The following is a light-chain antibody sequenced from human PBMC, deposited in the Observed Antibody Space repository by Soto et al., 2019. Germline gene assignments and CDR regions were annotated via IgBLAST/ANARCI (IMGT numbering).Light chain of an antibody. CDR3: QQRTNWPPYT. CDR2: DAS. V-gene: IGKV3-11*01. CDR1: QRVSSS. Sequence: EIVLTQSPANLSLSPGERATLSCRASQRVSSSLAWYQQKPGQAPRLLIYDASNRATGIPARFSGSGSGTDFTLTISSLETEDFAVYYCQQRTNWPPYTFGQGIKLEIK. J-gene: IGKJ2*01.